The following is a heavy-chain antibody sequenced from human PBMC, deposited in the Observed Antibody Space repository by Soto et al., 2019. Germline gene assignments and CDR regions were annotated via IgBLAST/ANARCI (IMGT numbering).Heavy chain of an antibody. CDR2: IYYSGST. Sequence: SETLSLTCTVSGGSISSGGYYWSWIRQHPGKGMEWIGYIYYSGSTYYNPSLKSRVTISVDTSKNQFSLKLSSVTAADTAVYYCARDPGYGGSSLGYWGQGTLVTVSS. CDR1: GGSISSGGYY. J-gene: IGHJ4*02. D-gene: IGHD2-15*01. CDR3: ARDPGYGGSSLGY. V-gene: IGHV4-31*02.